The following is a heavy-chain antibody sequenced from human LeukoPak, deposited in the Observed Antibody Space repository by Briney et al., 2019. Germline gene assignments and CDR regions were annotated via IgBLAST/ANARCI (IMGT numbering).Heavy chain of an antibody. CDR3: TRAADHHGAFDY. J-gene: IGHJ4*02. CDR2: ISGTSNYI. CDR1: GFTVSSNY. D-gene: IGHD3-16*01. V-gene: IGHV3-21*01. Sequence: PGGSLRLSCAASGFTVSSNYMSWVRQAPGKGLEWVSSISGTSNYIYYADSVKGRFTFSRDSAKHSLYLQMNSLRAEDTAVYYCTRAADHHGAFDYWGQGTLVTVAS.